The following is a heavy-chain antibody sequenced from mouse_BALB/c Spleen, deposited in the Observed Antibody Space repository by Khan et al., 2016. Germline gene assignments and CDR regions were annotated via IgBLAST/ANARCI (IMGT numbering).Heavy chain of an antibody. CDR1: GYTFTNYG. J-gene: IGHJ2*01. Sequence: QIQLVQSGPELKKPGETVKISCKAPGYTFTNYGMNWVKQAPGKGLKWMGWINTYTGEPTYADDFKGRFAFSLETSASTAYLQINNLKNEDMATYFCARGGYYYFDYWGQGTTLTVSS. CDR2: INTYTGEP. CDR3: ARGGYYYFDY. D-gene: IGHD2-3*01. V-gene: IGHV9-1*02.